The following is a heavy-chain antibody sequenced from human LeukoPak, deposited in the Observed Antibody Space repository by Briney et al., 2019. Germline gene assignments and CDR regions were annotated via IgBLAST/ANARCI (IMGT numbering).Heavy chain of an antibody. J-gene: IGHJ5*02. CDR2: ISASGGST. D-gene: IGHD2-15*01. Sequence: GGSLRLSCAASGFTFSTSAMTWVRQAPGKGLEWVSGISASGGSTYYADSVKGRFTISRDNSKNTLYLQVNSLRAEDTAIYYCSTDPCYGGSWYYYESDPWGQGTLVTVSS. CDR1: GFTFSTSA. V-gene: IGHV3-23*01. CDR3: STDPCYGGSWYYYESDP.